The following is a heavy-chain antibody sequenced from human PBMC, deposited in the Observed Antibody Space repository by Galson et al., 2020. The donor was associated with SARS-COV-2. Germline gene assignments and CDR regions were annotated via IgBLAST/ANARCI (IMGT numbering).Heavy chain of an antibody. J-gene: IGHJ4*02. CDR2: ISYEGRVK. D-gene: IGHD5-12*01. Sequence: GESLKISCAASGFTFSNYALHWVRQAPGKGLEWVAIISYEGRVKYNKDSVKGRFTISRDDSKSTVYLQMNSLRAEDTAVYYCARETIVSTSSYFDYWGQGTLVTVSS. CDR1: GFTFSNYA. V-gene: IGHV3-30*04. CDR3: ARETIVSTSSYFDY.